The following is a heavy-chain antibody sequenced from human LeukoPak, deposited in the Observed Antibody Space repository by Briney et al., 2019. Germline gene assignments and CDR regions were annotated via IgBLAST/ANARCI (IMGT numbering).Heavy chain of an antibody. D-gene: IGHD3-9*01. CDR2: IYYSGST. CDR1: GGSISSGDYY. J-gene: IGHJ4*02. V-gene: IGHV4-30-4*01. Sequence: SETLSLTCTVSGGSISSGDYYWRWIRQPPGKGLEWIGYIYYSGSTYYNPSLKSRVTISVDTSKNQFSLKLSSVTAADTAVYYCARLGRDDILTGRLIDYWGQGTLVTVSS. CDR3: ARLGRDDILTGRLIDY.